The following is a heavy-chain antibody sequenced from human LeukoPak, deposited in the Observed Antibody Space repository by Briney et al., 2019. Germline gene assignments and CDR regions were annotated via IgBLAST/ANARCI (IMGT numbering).Heavy chain of an antibody. Sequence: GGSLRLSCAASGLTFSSYAMSWVRQAPGKGLEWVSAISGSGGSTYYADSVKGRFTISRDNSKDTLYLQMNGLRAEDTAVYFCAKQSAGSAAWYSLHYDFWGQGTLVTVSS. CDR2: ISGSGGST. D-gene: IGHD6-13*01. CDR1: GLTFSSYA. CDR3: AKQSAGSAAWYSLHYDF. J-gene: IGHJ4*02. V-gene: IGHV3-23*01.